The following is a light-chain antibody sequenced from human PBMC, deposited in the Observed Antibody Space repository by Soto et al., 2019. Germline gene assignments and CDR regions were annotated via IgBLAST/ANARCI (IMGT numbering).Light chain of an antibody. CDR1: QSVGNR. J-gene: IGKJ5*01. Sequence: DIQMTQSPSTLSASIGDSVTLTCRASQSVGNRLAWYQQKPGKAPKLLIYKASSLQSGVPSRFSGSGSGTEFTLTILSLQPDDFATYFCQQYNFYGTFGQGTRLEIK. CDR3: QQYNFYGT. CDR2: KAS. V-gene: IGKV1-5*03.